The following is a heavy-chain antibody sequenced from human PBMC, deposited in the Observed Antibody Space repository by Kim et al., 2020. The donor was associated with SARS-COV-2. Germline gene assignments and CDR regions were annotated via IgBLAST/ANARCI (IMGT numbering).Heavy chain of an antibody. CDR2: ST. Sequence: STKYNPSFKSRVTISVDRSTNKFSLKLSSVIAADTAVYYCARGVGAVPVIDWGQGTLVIVSS. D-gene: IGHD3-16*01. CDR3: ARGVGAVPVID. V-gene: IGHV4-34*13. J-gene: IGHJ4*02.